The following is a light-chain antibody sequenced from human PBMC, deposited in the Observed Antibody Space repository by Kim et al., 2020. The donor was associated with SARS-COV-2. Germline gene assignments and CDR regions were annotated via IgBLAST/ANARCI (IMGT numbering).Light chain of an antibody. J-gene: IGLJ3*02. CDR1: RSDVGGYNY. CDR3: SSYTSSSTGV. CDR2: DVS. V-gene: IGLV2-14*03. Sequence: GQSITISGTGTRSDVGGYNYVSWYQQHPGKAPKLMIYDVSNRPSGVSNRFSGSKSGNTASLTISGLQAEDEADYYCSSYTSSSTGVFGGGTQLTVL.